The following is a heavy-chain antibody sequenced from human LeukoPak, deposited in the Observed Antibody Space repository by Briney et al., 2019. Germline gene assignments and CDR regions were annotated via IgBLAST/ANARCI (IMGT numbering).Heavy chain of an antibody. Sequence: GGSLRLSCAASGFTFSSYAMSWVRQAPGKGLEWVSAISGSGGSTYYADSVKGRFTISRDNSKNTLYLQMNSLRAEDTAVYYCASSVVPAAIGYCTNGVCYINYFDYWGQGTLVTVSS. D-gene: IGHD2-8*01. V-gene: IGHV3-23*01. CDR2: ISGSGGST. J-gene: IGHJ4*02. CDR1: GFTFSSYA. CDR3: ASSVVPAAIGYCTNGVCYINYFDY.